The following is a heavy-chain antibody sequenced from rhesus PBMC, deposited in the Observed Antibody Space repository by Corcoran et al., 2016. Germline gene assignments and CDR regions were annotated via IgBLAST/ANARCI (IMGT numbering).Heavy chain of an antibody. CDR2: IYWDYDN. CDR3: ARSRYIGSYLYYFDY. J-gene: IGHJ4*01. Sequence: QVTLKESGPALVKPTQTLTLTCTYSGFSISTNGMGVGWISQTPGKTLDWLALIYWDYDNYYSTSLKVRLTISKDTSKNQVVLTMTNMDPVDTATYYCARSRYIGSYLYYFDYWGQGVLVTVSS. CDR1: GFSISTNGMG. V-gene: IGHV2-174*01. D-gene: IGHD3-16*01.